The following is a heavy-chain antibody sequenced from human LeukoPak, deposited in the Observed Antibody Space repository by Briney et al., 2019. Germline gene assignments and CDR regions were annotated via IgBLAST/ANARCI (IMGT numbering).Heavy chain of an antibody. CDR1: GYTLTSYG. CDR2: ISAYNGNT. J-gene: IGHJ5*02. CDR3: ARDLCSSTSCYENWFDP. V-gene: IGHV1-18*01. Sequence: ASVKVSCKASGYTLTSYGISWVRQAPGQGLEWMGWISAYNGNTNYAQKLQGRVTMTTDTSTSTAYMELRSLRSDDTAVYYCARDLCSSTSCYENWFDPWGQGTLVTVSS. D-gene: IGHD2-2*01.